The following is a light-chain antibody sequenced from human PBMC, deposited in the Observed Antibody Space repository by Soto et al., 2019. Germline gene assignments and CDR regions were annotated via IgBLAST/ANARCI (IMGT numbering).Light chain of an antibody. CDR3: QQSYSTPQT. J-gene: IGKJ2*01. Sequence: DIQMTQSPSSLSASVGDRVTITCRASQSISSYLNWYQQKPGKAPKLLIYAASSLQSGVPSRFSGSGSGKDFTLTISSLKPEDFATYYCQQSYSTPQTFGQGTKLEIK. V-gene: IGKV1-39*01. CDR2: AAS. CDR1: QSISSY.